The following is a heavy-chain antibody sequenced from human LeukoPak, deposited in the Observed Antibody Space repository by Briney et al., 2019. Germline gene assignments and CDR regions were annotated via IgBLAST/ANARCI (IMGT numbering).Heavy chain of an antibody. CDR1: GFTFSSYS. V-gene: IGHV3-21*01. CDR3: AREEDNADEYLREDY. D-gene: IGHD2/OR15-2a*01. CDR2: ISSSSSYI. J-gene: IGHJ4*02. Sequence: GGSLRLSCAASGFTFSSYSMNWVRQAPGKGLEWVSSISSSSSYIYYADSVKGRFTISRDNAKNSLFLQMNSLRAEDTAVYYCAREEDNADEYLREDYWGQGTLVTVSS.